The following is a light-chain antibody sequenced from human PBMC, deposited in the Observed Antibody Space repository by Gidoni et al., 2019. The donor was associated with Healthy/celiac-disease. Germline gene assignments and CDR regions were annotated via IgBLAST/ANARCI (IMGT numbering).Light chain of an antibody. J-gene: IGKJ3*01. CDR2: AAS. CDR1: QSISSY. CDR3: QQSYSTPYT. Sequence: DIQMTQSPSSLSASVGDRVTITCRASQSISSYLNLYQQKPGKAPKLLIYAASSLQSGVPSRFSGSGSGTDFTLTISSLQPEDFATYYCQQSYSTPYTCXPXTKVXIK. V-gene: IGKV1-39*01.